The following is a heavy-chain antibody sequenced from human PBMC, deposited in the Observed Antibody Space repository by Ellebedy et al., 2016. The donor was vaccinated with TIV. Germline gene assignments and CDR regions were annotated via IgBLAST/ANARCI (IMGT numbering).Heavy chain of an antibody. CDR3: ARDSRDYGMDV. CDR1: SDSFNSYY. CDR2: IYYRGST. V-gene: IGHV4-59*01. Sequence: MPSETLSLTCTVSSDSFNSYYWSWIRQPPGKGLEYIGYIYYRGSTDYNPSLKSRVNISLDTSKNQFSLKLSSVTAADTAVYYCARDSRDYGMDVWGQGTTVTVSS. J-gene: IGHJ6*02.